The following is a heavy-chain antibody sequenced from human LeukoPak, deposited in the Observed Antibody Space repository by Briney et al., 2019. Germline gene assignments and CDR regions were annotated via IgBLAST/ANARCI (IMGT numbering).Heavy chain of an antibody. CDR2: IIPIFGTA. V-gene: IGHV1-69*13. D-gene: IGHD3-10*01. CDR3: ATYYYGSGSYYNWGYYYYYMDV. Sequence: AASVKVSCKASGGTFSSYAISWVRQAPGQGLEWMGGIIPIFGTANYAQKFQGRVTITADESTSTAYMELSSLRSEDTAVYYCATYYYGSGSYYNWGYYYYYMDVWGKGTTVTISS. J-gene: IGHJ6*03. CDR1: GGTFSSYA.